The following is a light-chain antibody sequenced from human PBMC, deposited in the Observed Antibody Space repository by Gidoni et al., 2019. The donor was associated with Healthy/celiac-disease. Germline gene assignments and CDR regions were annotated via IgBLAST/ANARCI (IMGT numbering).Light chain of an antibody. CDR1: QGISSY. Sequence: AIRMTQSPSSFSASTGDRVTITCRASQGISSYLAWYQHKPGKAPKLLIYAASTLQSGVPSRFSGSGSGTDFTLTISCLQSEDFATYYCQQYYSYPLFTFGPGTKVDIK. CDR2: AAS. CDR3: QQYYSYPLFT. J-gene: IGKJ3*01. V-gene: IGKV1-8*01.